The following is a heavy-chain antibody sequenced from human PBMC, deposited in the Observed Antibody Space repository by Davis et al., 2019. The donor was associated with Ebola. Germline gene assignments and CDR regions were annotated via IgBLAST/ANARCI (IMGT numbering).Heavy chain of an antibody. CDR3: AARPGIYYYYYMDV. J-gene: IGHJ6*03. V-gene: IGHV4-39*07. D-gene: IGHD3-10*01. Sequence: SGPTLVKPTQTLTLTCTFSGFSLSTSGMCVSWIRQPPGKGLEWIGEINHSGSTNYNPSLKSRVTISVDTSKNQFSLKLSSVTAADTAVYYCAARPGIYYYYYMDVWGKGTTVTVSS. CDR1: GFSLSTSGM. CDR2: INHSGST.